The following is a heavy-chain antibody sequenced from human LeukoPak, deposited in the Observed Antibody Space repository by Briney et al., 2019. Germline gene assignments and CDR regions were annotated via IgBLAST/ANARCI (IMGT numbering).Heavy chain of an antibody. V-gene: IGHV1-2*02. CDR2: INPNSGGT. Sequence: ASVKVSCKASGYTFTGYYMHWVRQAPGQGLEWMGWINPNSGGTNYAQKFQGRVTMTRDTSISTAYMELSRLRSEDTAVYYCTRGGNYYDSSMDVWGQGTTVTVSS. D-gene: IGHD3-22*01. CDR1: GYTFTGYY. J-gene: IGHJ6*02. CDR3: TRGGNYYDSSMDV.